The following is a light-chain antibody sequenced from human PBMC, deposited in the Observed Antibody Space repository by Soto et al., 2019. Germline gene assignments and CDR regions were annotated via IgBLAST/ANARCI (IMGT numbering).Light chain of an antibody. Sequence: QSALTQPASVSGSPGQSITISCTGTSSDVRGYNYVSWYQQHPGKAPKLMIYEVTNRPSGVSNRFSGSKSGYTASLTISGLQAEDEADYYCSSYTSRSTWVFGGGTQLTVL. CDR2: EVT. V-gene: IGLV2-14*01. J-gene: IGLJ3*02. CDR1: SSDVRGYNY. CDR3: SSYTSRSTWV.